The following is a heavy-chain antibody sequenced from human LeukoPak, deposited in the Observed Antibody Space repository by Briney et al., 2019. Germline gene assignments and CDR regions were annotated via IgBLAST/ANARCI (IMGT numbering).Heavy chain of an antibody. Sequence: ASVKVSCKASGYTFTSYGISWVRQAPGQGLEWMGWISAYNGNTNYAQKFQGRVTMTRNTSISTAYMELSSLRSEDTAVYYCACVDFWSGYLHYYGMDVWGQGTTVTVSS. CDR3: ACVDFWSGYLHYYGMDV. D-gene: IGHD3-3*01. CDR1: GYTFTSYG. V-gene: IGHV1-18*01. J-gene: IGHJ6*02. CDR2: ISAYNGNT.